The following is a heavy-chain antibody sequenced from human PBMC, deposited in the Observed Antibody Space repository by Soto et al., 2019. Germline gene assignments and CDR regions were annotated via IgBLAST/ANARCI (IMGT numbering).Heavy chain of an antibody. CDR3: ARDQGIAAAGTFDY. J-gene: IGHJ4*02. V-gene: IGHV4-31*03. CDR2: IYYSGST. D-gene: IGHD6-13*01. CDR1: GGSIGSGGYY. Sequence: PSETLSLTCTVSGGSIGSGGYYWSWIRQHPGKGLEWIGYIYYSGSTYYNPSLKSRVTISVDTSKNQFSLKLSSVTAADTAVYYCARDQGIAAAGTFDYWGQGTLVTVSS.